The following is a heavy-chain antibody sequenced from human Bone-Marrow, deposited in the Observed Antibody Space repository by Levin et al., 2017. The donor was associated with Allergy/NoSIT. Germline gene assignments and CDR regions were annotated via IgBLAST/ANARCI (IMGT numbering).Heavy chain of an antibody. CDR2: ISYDGSNK. CDR3: ARGTLAVLRFLEWLSSSDYYYYGMDG. J-gene: IGHJ6*02. CDR1: GFTFSSYA. Sequence: SCAASGFTFSSYAMHWVRQAPGKGLEWVAVISYDGSNKYYADSVKGRFTISRDNSKNTLYLQMNSLRAEDTAVYYCARGTLAVLRFLEWLSSSDYYYYGMDGWGQGTTVTVSS. V-gene: IGHV3-30-3*01. D-gene: IGHD3-3*01.